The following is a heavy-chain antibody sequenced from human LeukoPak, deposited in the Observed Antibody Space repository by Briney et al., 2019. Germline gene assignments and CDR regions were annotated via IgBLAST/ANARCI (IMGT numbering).Heavy chain of an antibody. CDR1: GLAFSSHW. CDR2: ITNDGSRT. J-gene: IGHJ4*02. D-gene: IGHD1-14*01. CDR3: ATRQGGNPAY. V-gene: IGHV3-74*01. Sequence: GGSLRLSCAASGLAFSSHWMHWVRQAPGKGLVWVSRITNDGSRTTYADSVKGRFTISRDNAKNMLYLQVNSLRAEDTAVYYCATRQGGNPAYWGQGTLVTVSS.